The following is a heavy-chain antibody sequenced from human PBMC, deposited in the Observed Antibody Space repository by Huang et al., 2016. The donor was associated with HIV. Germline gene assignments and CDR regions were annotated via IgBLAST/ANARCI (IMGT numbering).Heavy chain of an antibody. CDR3: ASGPVIVSISRFYFEQ. CDR1: FASICGNSKY. V-gene: IGHV4-39*02. J-gene: IGHJ4*02. CDR2: VHYRGRT. D-gene: IGHD3-22*01. Sequence: LLLRESGSGLVKTSETLSLSCTVAFASICGNSKYWTWVRPAPGKGLEWIASVHYRGRTYYNPSLKSGVSMSVDTAHNQHFAVALASVTAAQTAVYFCASGPVIVSISRFYFEQWGPGILVTV.